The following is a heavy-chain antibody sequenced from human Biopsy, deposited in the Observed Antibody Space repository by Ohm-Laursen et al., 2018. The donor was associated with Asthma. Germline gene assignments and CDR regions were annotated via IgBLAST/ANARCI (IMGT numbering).Heavy chain of an antibody. D-gene: IGHD2-15*01. CDR3: ARLADCSGGACYSYGWFDP. CDR1: GGSIRSHD. Sequence: TLSLTCPVSGGSIRSHDWTWIRLPPGKGLEYIGDVSHTGSTIYNPSLKSRVTMSLDTSKSQFSLRLTSVTPADTAVYYCARLADCSGGACYSYGWFDPWGQGILVTVSS. CDR2: VSHTGST. V-gene: IGHV4-59*11. J-gene: IGHJ5*02.